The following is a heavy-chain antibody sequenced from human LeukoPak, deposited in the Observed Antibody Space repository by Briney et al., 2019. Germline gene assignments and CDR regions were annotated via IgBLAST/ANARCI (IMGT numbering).Heavy chain of an antibody. CDR3: AGNNYASGTFLVY. Sequence: GGSLRLSCAASGFTVGSNYMNWVRQAPGKGFEWVSSIYSGGSTDYADSVKGRFTISRDNSKNTVYLQMNSLRSDDTAVYFCAGNNYASGTFLVYWGQGTLVTVSS. V-gene: IGHV3-66*02. D-gene: IGHD3-10*01. J-gene: IGHJ4*02. CDR1: GFTVGSNY. CDR2: IYSGGST.